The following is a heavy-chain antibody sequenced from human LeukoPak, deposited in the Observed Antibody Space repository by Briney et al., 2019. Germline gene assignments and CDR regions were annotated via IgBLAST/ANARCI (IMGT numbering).Heavy chain of an antibody. Sequence: GGSLRLSCAASGFTFSDYYMSWIRQAPGKGLEWVSYIGNSGSIIYYADSVKGRFTISRDNAKNSLWLQMNSLRAEDTAVYYCAKDDKVVVSYNWFDPWGQGTLVTVSS. CDR3: AKDDKVVVSYNWFDP. V-gene: IGHV3-11*01. J-gene: IGHJ5*02. D-gene: IGHD3-22*01. CDR2: IGNSGSII. CDR1: GFTFSDYY.